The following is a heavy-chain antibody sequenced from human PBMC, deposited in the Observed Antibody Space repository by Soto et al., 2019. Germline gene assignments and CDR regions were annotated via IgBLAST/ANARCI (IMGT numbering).Heavy chain of an antibody. J-gene: IGHJ4*02. V-gene: IGHV5-51*01. CDR2: IYPGDSDT. CDR3: ARLRYCGGGSCYAPFDY. Sequence: GESLKISCKGSGYSFTSYWIGWVRQMPGKGLEWMGIIYPGDSDTRYSPSFQGQVTISADKSISTAYLQWSSLKASDSAMYYCARLRYCGGGSCYAPFDYWGQGTLVTVSS. CDR1: GYSFTSYW. D-gene: IGHD2-15*01.